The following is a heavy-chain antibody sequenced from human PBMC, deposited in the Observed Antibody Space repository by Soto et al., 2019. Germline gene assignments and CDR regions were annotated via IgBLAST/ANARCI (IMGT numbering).Heavy chain of an antibody. CDR3: GRGGGGFDS. V-gene: IGHV3-7*01. D-gene: IGHD2-15*01. CDR1: GFTFSSYW. J-gene: IGHJ4*02. Sequence: EVQLVESGGGLVQPGESLGLSCAASGFTFSSYWMTWVRQAPGKGLEWVANIKQDGSEKNYADSVEGRFTISRDNAKNSLYLQMNSLRAEDTAVYSCGRGGGGFDSWGQGTLVTVSS. CDR2: IKQDGSEK.